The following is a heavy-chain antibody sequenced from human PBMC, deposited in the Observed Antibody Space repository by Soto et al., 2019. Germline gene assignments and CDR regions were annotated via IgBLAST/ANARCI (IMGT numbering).Heavy chain of an antibody. J-gene: IGHJ4*02. CDR3: ARVDHRGYFAILTDY. Sequence: LSLTCTVSGDSLSSGGHCWSWIRQHPGKGLEWIGHIYDSVNTYYSPSLRSRVTISADMSKNQFSLNLRSVTAADTAVYYCARVDHRGYFAILTDYWGQGTLVTVYS. V-gene: IGHV4-31*03. CDR2: IYDSVNT. D-gene: IGHD3-9*01. CDR1: GDSLSSGGHC.